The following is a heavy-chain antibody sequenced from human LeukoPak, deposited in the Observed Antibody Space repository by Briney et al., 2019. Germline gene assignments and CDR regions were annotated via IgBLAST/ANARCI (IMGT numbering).Heavy chain of an antibody. Sequence: PGGSLRLSCAASGFTFSNYWMSWVRQAPGKGLEWVANIKQDGSEKYYADSVKGRFTISRDNAKNSLYLQMNGLRAEDTAVYHCARPSTGFAYWGQGPLVTVSS. CDR1: GFTFSNYW. CDR2: IKQDGSEK. D-gene: IGHD2-8*02. CDR3: ARPSTGFAY. J-gene: IGHJ4*02. V-gene: IGHV3-7*02.